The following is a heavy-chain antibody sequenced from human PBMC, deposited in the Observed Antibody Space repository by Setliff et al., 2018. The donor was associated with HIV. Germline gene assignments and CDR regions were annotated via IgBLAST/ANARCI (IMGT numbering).Heavy chain of an antibody. Sequence: SETLSLTCAVYGGSFSGYYWSWIRQPPGKGLEWIGEINHSGSTNYNPSLKSRVTISVDTSKNQFSLKLSSVTAAETAVYYCARVGYIDAFDVWGQGTMVTVSS. D-gene: IGHD6-13*01. J-gene: IGHJ3*01. CDR1: GGSFSGYY. CDR3: ARVGYIDAFDV. CDR2: INHSGST. V-gene: IGHV4-34*01.